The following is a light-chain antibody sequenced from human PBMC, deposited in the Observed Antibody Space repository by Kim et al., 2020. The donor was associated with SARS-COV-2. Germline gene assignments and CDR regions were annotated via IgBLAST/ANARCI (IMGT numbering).Light chain of an antibody. Sequence: ALGQKVRITCQGDSLRSYYASWYQHKPGQAPVLVIYGKNNRPSGIPDRFSGSSSGNTASLTITGAQAEDEADYYCNSRDSSGNHWVFGGGTQLTVL. J-gene: IGLJ3*02. V-gene: IGLV3-19*01. CDR3: NSRDSSGNHWV. CDR1: SLRSYY. CDR2: GKN.